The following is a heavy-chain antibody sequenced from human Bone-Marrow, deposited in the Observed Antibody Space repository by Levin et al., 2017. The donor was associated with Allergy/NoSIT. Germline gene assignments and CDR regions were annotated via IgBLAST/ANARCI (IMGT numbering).Heavy chain of an antibody. CDR3: ARDGRRIAAAGYYYYYGMDV. V-gene: IGHV3-21*01. CDR1: GFTFSSYS. J-gene: IGHJ6*02. CDR2: ISSSSSYI. Sequence: SCAASGFTFSSYSMNWVRQAQGKGLEWVSSISSSSSYIYYADSVKGRFTISRDNAKNSLYLQMNSLRAEDTAVYYCARDGRRIAAAGYYYYYGMDVWGQGTTVTVSS. D-gene: IGHD6-13*01.